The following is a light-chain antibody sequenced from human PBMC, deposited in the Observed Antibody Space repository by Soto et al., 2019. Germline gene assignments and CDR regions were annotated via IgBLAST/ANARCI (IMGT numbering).Light chain of an antibody. V-gene: IGKV3-20*01. J-gene: IGKJ4*01. CDR1: QTVRNNY. CDR3: QQFSSYPLT. CDR2: DAS. Sequence: EFVLTQSPGTLSLSPGERATLSCRASQTVRNNYLAWYQQKPGQAPRLLIYDASSRATGIPDRFSGGGSGTDFTLTISRLGPEGFAVYYCQQFSSYPLTFGGGTKVDIK.